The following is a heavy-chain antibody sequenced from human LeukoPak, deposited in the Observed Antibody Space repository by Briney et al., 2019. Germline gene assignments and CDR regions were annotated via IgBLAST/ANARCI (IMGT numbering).Heavy chain of an antibody. V-gene: IGHV3-66*01. CDR1: GFTVSSNY. CDR3: ARDSSLRLWFRS. J-gene: IGHJ4*02. CDR2: IYSGGST. D-gene: IGHD3-10*01. Sequence: GGSLRLSCAASGFTVSSNYMSWVRQAPGKGLEWVSVIYSGGSTYYADSVKGRFTISRDNSKNTLYLRMNSLRAEDTAVYYCARDSSLRLWFRSWGQGTLVTVSS.